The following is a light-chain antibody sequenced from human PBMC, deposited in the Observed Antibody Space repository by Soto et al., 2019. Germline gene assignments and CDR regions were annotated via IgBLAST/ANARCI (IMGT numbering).Light chain of an antibody. CDR2: TNN. CDR1: SSNIGSNT. Sequence: QSVMTQPPSTSGTPGHRVTLSCSGSSSNIGSNTVHWYQQIPGTAPKLLIYTNNQRSSGVSDRFSGSKSDTSASLVISGLLSKDEADYYCATWDNGLTGVVFGGGTKLTVL. J-gene: IGLJ2*01. CDR3: ATWDNGLTGVV. V-gene: IGLV1-44*01.